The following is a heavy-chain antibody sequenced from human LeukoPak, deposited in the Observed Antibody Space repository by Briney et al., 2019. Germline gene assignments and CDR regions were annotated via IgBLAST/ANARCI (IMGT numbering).Heavy chain of an antibody. D-gene: IGHD1-26*01. J-gene: IGHJ4*02. CDR3: ARVGKSDRHY. V-gene: IGHV3-21*01. CDR2: ISSSSSYI. CDR1: GFTFSSYS. Sequence: GGSLRLSCAASGFTFSSYSMNWVRQAPGKGLEWVSSISSSSSYIYYADSVKGRFTISRDDAKNSLYLQMNSLRAEDTAVYYCARVGKSDRHYWGQGTLVTVSS.